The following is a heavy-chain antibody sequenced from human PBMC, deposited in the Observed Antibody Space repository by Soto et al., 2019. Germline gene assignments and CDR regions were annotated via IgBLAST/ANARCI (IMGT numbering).Heavy chain of an antibody. D-gene: IGHD3-22*01. Sequence: ASVKVSCKASGYTFTGYYMHWVRQAPGQGLEWMGWINPNSGGTNYAQKFQGWVTMTRDTSISTAYMELSRLRSDDTAVYYCARDYYDSSGYSTLDYWGPGTLVSVS. V-gene: IGHV1-2*04. CDR2: INPNSGGT. J-gene: IGHJ4*02. CDR3: ARDYYDSSGYSTLDY. CDR1: GYTFTGYY.